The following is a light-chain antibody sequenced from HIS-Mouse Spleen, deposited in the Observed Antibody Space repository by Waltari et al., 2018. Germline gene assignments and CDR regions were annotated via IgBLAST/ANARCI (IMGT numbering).Light chain of an antibody. J-gene: IGKJ1*01. V-gene: IGKV1-9*01. Sequence: DIQLTQSPSFLSASVGDRVTITCRGSQGISSYLAWYQQKPGTAPKLLIYAASTLQSGVPSRFSGSGSGTEFTLTISSLQPEDFATDYCQQLNSYPPTFGQGTKVEIK. CDR1: QGISSY. CDR2: AAS. CDR3: QQLNSYPPT.